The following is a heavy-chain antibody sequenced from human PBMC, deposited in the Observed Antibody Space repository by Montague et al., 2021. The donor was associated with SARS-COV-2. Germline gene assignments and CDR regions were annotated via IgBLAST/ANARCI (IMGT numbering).Heavy chain of an antibody. J-gene: IGHJ4*02. Sequence: CAISGDSVSSYSAAWNWIRQSPSIGLEWLGRTYYRSKWYNDYALSVKSRITINPDTSKNQFSLQLNSVTPEDTAVYYCARGGSWLYYFDYWGQGTLVTVSS. CDR2: TYYRSKWYN. CDR1: GDSVSSYSAA. D-gene: IGHD6-13*01. CDR3: ARGGSWLYYFDY. V-gene: IGHV6-1*01.